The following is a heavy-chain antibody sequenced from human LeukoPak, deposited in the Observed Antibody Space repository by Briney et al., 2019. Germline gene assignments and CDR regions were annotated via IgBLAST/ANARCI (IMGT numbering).Heavy chain of an antibody. CDR3: TTGHCSSTSCYTDYYYYYYMDV. V-gene: IGHV3-15*01. Sequence: KPSGSLRLSCSAYVFTLSNAWMRWVRQAPGKGLEWDDRIKSKPDGGTTDYAAPVKGRFTISRDDSKNTLYLQMNSLKTEDTGVYYCTTGHCSSTSCYTDYYYYYYMDVWGKGTTVTVSS. CDR1: VFTLSNAW. D-gene: IGHD2-2*02. CDR2: IKSKPDGGTT. J-gene: IGHJ6*03.